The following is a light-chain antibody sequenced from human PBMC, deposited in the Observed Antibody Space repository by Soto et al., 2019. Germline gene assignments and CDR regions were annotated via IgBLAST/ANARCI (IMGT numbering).Light chain of an antibody. CDR1: QSVSSY. CDR3: QQRSNLPHMYT. Sequence: EIVLTQSPATLSLSPGERATLSCRASQSVSSYLAWYQQKPGQAPRLLIYDASNRATGIPARFSGSGSGTDFTLTISSLEPEDFAVYDCQQRSNLPHMYTFGQGTKLEIK. J-gene: IGKJ2*01. V-gene: IGKV3-11*01. CDR2: DAS.